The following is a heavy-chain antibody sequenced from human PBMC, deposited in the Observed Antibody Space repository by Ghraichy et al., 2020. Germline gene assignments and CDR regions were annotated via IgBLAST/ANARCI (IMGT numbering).Heavy chain of an antibody. CDR3: VKDLVGGGFGAYGLDV. CDR1: GFTFSSYW. CDR2: INSGSGNI. Sequence: GGSLRLSCAASGFTFSSYWMHWVRQAPGKGLEWVSPINSGSGNIYYADSVKGRFTISKDNAKNTLYLQMNRLRAEDTAVYYCVKDLVGGGFGAYGLDVWGQGATLTVYS. J-gene: IGHJ6*02. V-gene: IGHV3-74*01. D-gene: IGHD2-21*01.